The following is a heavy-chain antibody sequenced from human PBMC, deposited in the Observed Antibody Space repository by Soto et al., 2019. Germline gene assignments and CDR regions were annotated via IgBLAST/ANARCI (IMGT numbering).Heavy chain of an antibody. J-gene: IGHJ4*02. CDR3: ARDGVAGLFDY. CDR2: IGTAGDT. V-gene: IGHV3-13*01. Sequence: SGGSLRLSCAASGFTFSSYDMHWVRQATGKGLEWVSAIGTAGDTYYPGSVKGRFTISRENAKNSLYLQMNSLRAEDTAVYYCARDGVAGLFDYWGQGTLVTVSS. CDR1: GFTFSSYD. D-gene: IGHD6-19*01.